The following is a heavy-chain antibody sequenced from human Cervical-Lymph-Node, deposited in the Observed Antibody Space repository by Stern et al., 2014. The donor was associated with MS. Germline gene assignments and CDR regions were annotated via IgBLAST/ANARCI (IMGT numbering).Heavy chain of an antibody. D-gene: IGHD1-1*01. Sequence: QVQLQQWGAGLLRPSETLSLTCAVHGASFSDNYWSWIRQTPGKGLEWIGEINSWQVTNYNPSLMSRATISVDPSRNQSSLKLSALTAADTAMYYCARERKVERSARLLVSFDVWGQGTLVTVSS. J-gene: IGHJ3*01. V-gene: IGHV4-34*01. CDR3: ARERKVERSARLLVSFDV. CDR2: INSWQVT. CDR1: GASFSDNY.